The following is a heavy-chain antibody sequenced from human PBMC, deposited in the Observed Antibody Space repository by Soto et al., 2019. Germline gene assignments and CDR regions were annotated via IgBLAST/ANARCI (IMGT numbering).Heavy chain of an antibody. Sequence: GASVKVSCKASGYTFTSYGISWVRQAPGQGLEWMGWISAYNGNTNYAQKLQGRVTMTTDTSTSTAYMELRSLRSDDTAVYYCARGNYYDSSGLTVSDWGQGTLVTVSS. CDR2: ISAYNGNT. D-gene: IGHD3-22*01. CDR3: ARGNYYDSSGLTVSD. V-gene: IGHV1-18*01. J-gene: IGHJ4*02. CDR1: GYTFTSYG.